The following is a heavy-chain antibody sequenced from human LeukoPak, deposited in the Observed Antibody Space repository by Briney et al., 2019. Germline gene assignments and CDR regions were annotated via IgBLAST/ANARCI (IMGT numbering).Heavy chain of an antibody. D-gene: IGHD6-13*01. Sequence: GGSLRLSCAASGFTFSGYSMNWVRQAPGKGLEWVSSISTTSDYIHYADSLKGRVAISRDNAKNSLYLQMNSLRAEDTAIYYCARGGIYSQGFDYWGQGSLVTVSS. CDR2: ISTTSDYI. CDR1: GFTFSGYS. J-gene: IGHJ4*02. V-gene: IGHV3-21*01. CDR3: ARGGIYSQGFDY.